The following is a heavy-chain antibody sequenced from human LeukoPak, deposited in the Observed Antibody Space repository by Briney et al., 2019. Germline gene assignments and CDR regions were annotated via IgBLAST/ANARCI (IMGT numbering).Heavy chain of an antibody. J-gene: IGHJ4*02. Sequence: GASVKVSCKASGYTFTSYYMHWVRQATGQGLEWMGGFIPVFNTANYAQNFLGRVTIIADKSTSTAYMELSSLRSEDTAVYYCALGLGYDFRSGLDYWGQGTLVTVSS. D-gene: IGHD3-3*01. CDR1: GYTFTSYY. CDR3: ALGLGYDFRSGLDY. V-gene: IGHV1-69*06. CDR2: FIPVFNTA.